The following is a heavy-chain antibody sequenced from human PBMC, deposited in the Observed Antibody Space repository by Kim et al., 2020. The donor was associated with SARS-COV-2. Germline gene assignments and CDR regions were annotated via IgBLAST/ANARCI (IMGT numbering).Heavy chain of an antibody. Sequence: GSTSYAQNIQGRVTMTSDTSTTTVYMELGSLRSDDTAMYYCARDLEGFDYWGQGTLVTVSS. CDR3: ARDLEGFDY. V-gene: IGHV1-46*01. D-gene: IGHD1-1*01. CDR2: GST. J-gene: IGHJ4*02.